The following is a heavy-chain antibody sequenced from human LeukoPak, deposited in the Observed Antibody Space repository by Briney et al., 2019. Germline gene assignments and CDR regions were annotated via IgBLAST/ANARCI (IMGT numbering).Heavy chain of an antibody. CDR2: MNPNSGNT. D-gene: IGHD5-24*01. Sequence: ASVKVSCKASGYTFTSYDINWVRQATGQGLEWMGWMNPNSGNTGYAQKFQGRVTMTRNTSISTAYMELSSLRSEDTAVYFCAGSRRAGYNVFYFDSWGQGTLVTVSS. J-gene: IGHJ4*02. CDR3: AGSRRAGYNVFYFDS. CDR1: GYTFTSYD. V-gene: IGHV1-8*01.